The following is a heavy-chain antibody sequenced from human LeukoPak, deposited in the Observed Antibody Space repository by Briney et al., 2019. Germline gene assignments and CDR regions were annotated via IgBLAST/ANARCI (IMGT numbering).Heavy chain of an antibody. CDR2: INHSGYT. J-gene: IGHJ4*02. Sequence: SETLSLTCAVSGVSFNNYYWSWVRQTPGKGLEWIGEINHSGYTNDSPSLKSRVTLSIDTSRKQFSLNLRSVTVADTGIYYCTRMTTGHDYWGQGTLVTVSS. CDR3: TRMTTGHDY. V-gene: IGHV4-34*01. D-gene: IGHD4-17*01. CDR1: GVSFNNYY.